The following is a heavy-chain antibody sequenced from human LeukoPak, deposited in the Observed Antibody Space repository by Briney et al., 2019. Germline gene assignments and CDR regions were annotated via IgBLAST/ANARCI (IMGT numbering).Heavy chain of an antibody. V-gene: IGHV1-18*01. Sequence: GASVKVSCKASGYTFTSYGINWVRQAPGQGLEWMGWISAYNGNTNYAQKLQGRVTMTTDTSTSTAYMELRSLRSDDTAVYYCARDLDQYSGRYGGFGHDFWGQGTLVTVSS. CDR2: ISAYNGNT. CDR1: GYTFTSYG. J-gene: IGHJ4*02. D-gene: IGHD1-26*01. CDR3: ARDLDQYSGRYGGFGHDF.